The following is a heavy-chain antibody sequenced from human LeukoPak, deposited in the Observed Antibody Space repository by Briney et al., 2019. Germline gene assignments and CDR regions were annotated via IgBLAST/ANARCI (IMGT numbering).Heavy chain of an antibody. Sequence: GGSLRLSCAASGFTFSSYAMHWVRQAPGKGLEYVSAISSNGGSTYYANSVKGRFTISRDNSKNTLYLQMGSLRAEDMAVYYCARDYGTGYSSSWYFDYWGQGTLVTVSS. CDR1: GFTFSSYA. D-gene: IGHD6-13*01. V-gene: IGHV3-64*01. CDR2: ISSNGGST. CDR3: ARDYGTGYSSSWYFDY. J-gene: IGHJ4*02.